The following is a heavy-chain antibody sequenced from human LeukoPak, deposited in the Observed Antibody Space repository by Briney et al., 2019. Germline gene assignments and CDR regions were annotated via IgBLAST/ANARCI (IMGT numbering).Heavy chain of an antibody. J-gene: IGHJ3*02. Sequence: SETLSLTCTVSGGSVRSGSYYWNWIRQPPEKGLEWIGYIYYSGRTDYNPSLKSRVTISVDTSKNLFSLKLSSVTAADTAVYYCARSALGRDAFDIWGQGTMVTVSS. CDR2: IYYSGRT. CDR3: ARSALGRDAFDI. CDR1: GGSVRSGSYY. D-gene: IGHD1-26*01. V-gene: IGHV4-61*03.